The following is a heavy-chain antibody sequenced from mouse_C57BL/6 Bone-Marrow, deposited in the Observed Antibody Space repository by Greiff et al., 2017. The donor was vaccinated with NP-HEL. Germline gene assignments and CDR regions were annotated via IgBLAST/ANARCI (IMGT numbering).Heavy chain of an antibody. CDR3: ARRITSVVAYYAMGY. CDR1: GFTFSDYY. CDR2: ISNGGGST. V-gene: IGHV5-12*01. J-gene: IGHJ4*01. D-gene: IGHD1-1*01. Sequence: EVQGVESGGGLVQPGGSLKLSCAASGFTFSDYYMYWVRQTPEKRLEWVGYISNGGGSTYYQHTVKGRSTISRDNSKNTQYLQMSRLESEDTAMYYWARRITSVVAYYAMGYWGQGASVTVAS.